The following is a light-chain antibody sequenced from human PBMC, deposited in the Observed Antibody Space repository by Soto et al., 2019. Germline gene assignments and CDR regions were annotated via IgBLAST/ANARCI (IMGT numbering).Light chain of an antibody. CDR3: SSYTSSTTRV. CDR2: DVS. CDR1: SSDVGGYNY. J-gene: IGLJ2*01. Sequence: QSALTQPASVSGSPGQSITISCTGTSSDVGGYNYVSWYQQHPGKAPKLIIYDVSDRPSGVSYRFSGSKSGNTASLTISGLQAEDEADYYCSSYTSSTTRVFGGGTQLTVL. V-gene: IGLV2-14*03.